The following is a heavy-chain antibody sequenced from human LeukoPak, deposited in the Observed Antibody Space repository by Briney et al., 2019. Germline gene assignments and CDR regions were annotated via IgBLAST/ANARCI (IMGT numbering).Heavy chain of an antibody. Sequence: GASVKFSCKASGYTFTGYYMHWVRQAPGQGLEWMGWINPNSGGTNYAQKFQGRVTMTRDTSISTAYMELSRLKSDDTAVYYCARAPPRVGVTRWYFDYWGQGTLVTVSS. CDR2: INPNSGGT. CDR3: ARAPPRVGVTRWYFDY. CDR1: GYTFTGYY. D-gene: IGHD1-26*01. V-gene: IGHV1-2*02. J-gene: IGHJ4*02.